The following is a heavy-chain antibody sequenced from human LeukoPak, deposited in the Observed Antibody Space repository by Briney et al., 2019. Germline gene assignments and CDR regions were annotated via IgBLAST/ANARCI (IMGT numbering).Heavy chain of an antibody. J-gene: IGHJ4*01. V-gene: IGHV3-74*01. CDR3: ARTFGNNYGDY. CDR2: INVDGSTT. Sequence: PGGSLRLSCAASGFTFSTYWMHWVRQAPGKGLGWVSRINVDGSTTTYADSVKGRFTISRDNAKNTLYLQMNSLRGEDTAVYYCARTFGNNYGDYWGHGTLVTVSS. D-gene: IGHD5-18*01. CDR1: GFTFSTYW.